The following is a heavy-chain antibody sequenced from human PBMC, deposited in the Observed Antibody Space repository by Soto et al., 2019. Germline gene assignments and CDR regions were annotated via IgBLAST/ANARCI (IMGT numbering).Heavy chain of an antibody. CDR1: GGSISSYY. J-gene: IGHJ6*03. V-gene: IGHV4-59*08. CDR2: IYYSGST. D-gene: IGHD1-1*01. Sequence: SETLSLTCTVSGGSISSYYWSWIRQPPGKGLEWIGYIYYSGSTNYNPSLKSRVTISVDTSKNQFSLKLSSVTAADTAVYYCARSTTGTTFKYYYYMDVWGKGTTVTV. CDR3: ARSTTGTTFKYYYYMDV.